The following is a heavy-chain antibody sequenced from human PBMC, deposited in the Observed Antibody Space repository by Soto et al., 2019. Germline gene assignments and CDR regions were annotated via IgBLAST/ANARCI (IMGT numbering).Heavy chain of an antibody. CDR1: GGTFSSYA. V-gene: IGHV1-69*13. CDR2: IIPIFGTA. CDR3: ARVTAAGQAIPGYFDY. D-gene: IGHD6-13*01. J-gene: IGHJ4*02. Sequence: ASVKVSCKASGGTFSSYAISWLRQAPGQGLEWMGGIIPIFGTANYAQKFQGRVTITADESTSTAYMELSSLRSEDAAVYYCARVTAAGQAIPGYFDYWGQGTLVTVSS.